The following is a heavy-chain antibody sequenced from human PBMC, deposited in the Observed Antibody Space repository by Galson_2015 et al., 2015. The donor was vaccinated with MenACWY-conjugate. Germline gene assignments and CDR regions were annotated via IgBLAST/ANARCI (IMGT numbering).Heavy chain of an antibody. V-gene: IGHV3-15*01. CDR3: SHISGRDY. CDR1: GFIFSNAW. CDR2: IKSKTDGGTA. J-gene: IGHJ4*02. Sequence: SLRLSCAASGFIFSNAWMSWVRQAPGKGLEWIGRIKSKTDGGTADYAAPVIGRFTISRDDSKNTLYLQMNSLKTEDTALYYCSHISGRDYWGQGTLVTVSS. D-gene: IGHD2-21*01.